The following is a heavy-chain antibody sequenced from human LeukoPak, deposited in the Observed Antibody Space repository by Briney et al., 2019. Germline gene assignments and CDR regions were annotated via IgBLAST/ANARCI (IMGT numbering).Heavy chain of an antibody. CDR2: IKQDGSEK. D-gene: IGHD6-19*01. J-gene: IGHJ4*02. CDR3: ARGVIAVAGLFDY. Sequence: GGSLRLSCAASGFTFSSYWMTWVRQAPGKGLEWVANIKQDGSEKYYVDSVKGRFTISRDNAKNSLSLQMNSLRAEDTAVYYCARGVIAVAGLFDYWGQGTLVTVSS. V-gene: IGHV3-7*01. CDR1: GFTFSSYW.